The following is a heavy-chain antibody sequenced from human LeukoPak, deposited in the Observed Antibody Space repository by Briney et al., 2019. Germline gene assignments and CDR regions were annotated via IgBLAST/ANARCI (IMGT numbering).Heavy chain of an antibody. CDR1: GFTFSSYW. J-gene: IGHJ4*02. D-gene: IGHD3-3*01. V-gene: IGHV3-74*01. Sequence: GGSLRLSRAASGFTFSSYWMHWVRHAPGKGLVWVSRINSDGSATNYADSVKGRFTISRDNAKNTLYLQMNSLRAEDTAVYYCARAYDFGSGYSSAYWGQGTLVTVSS. CDR2: INSDGSAT. CDR3: ARAYDFGSGYSSAY.